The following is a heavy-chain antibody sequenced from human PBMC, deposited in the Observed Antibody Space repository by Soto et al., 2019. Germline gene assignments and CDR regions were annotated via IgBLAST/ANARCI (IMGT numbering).Heavy chain of an antibody. J-gene: IGHJ4*02. D-gene: IGHD1-1*01. CDR1: GFTVSSNY. Sequence: LRLSCAASGFTVSSNYMSWVHHAPGKGLECVSVINGSGGSTYYADSVKGRFTISTDNSKNTLYLQMNSQRAEDTAVYYCAKRATGTYFDYWGQGTLVTVSS. CDR2: INGSGGST. V-gene: IGHV3-23*01. CDR3: AKRATGTYFDY.